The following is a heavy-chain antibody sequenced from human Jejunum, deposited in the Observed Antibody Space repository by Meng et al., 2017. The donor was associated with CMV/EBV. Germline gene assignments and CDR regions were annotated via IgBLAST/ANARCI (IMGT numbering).Heavy chain of an antibody. D-gene: IGHD4-11*01. CDR3: ARDLDDYSNFMNY. Sequence: QVHLVQSGTEVKKPVASVKLSCKTSGYTFTDYSLNWVRQAPGQGLEWMGWISTYNGHANYAQKFQGRVTMTTDTSSSTTYMELRSLKSDDTAIYYCARDLDDYSNFMNYWGQGTLVTVSS. CDR1: GYTFTDYS. J-gene: IGHJ4*02. V-gene: IGHV1-18*01. CDR2: ISTYNGHA.